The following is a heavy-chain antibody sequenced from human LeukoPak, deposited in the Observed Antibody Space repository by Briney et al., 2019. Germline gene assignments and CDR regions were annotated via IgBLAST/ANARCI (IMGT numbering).Heavy chain of an antibody. CDR3: ARVVWLVDTEVNAFDI. Sequence: SETLSLTCTVSGGSISSYYWSWIRQPAGKGLEWIGRIYTSGSTNYNPSLKSRVTISVDTSKNQFSLKLSSVTAADTAVYYCARVVWLVDTEVNAFDIWGQGTMVTVSS. J-gene: IGHJ3*02. V-gene: IGHV4-4*07. CDR1: GGSISSYY. CDR2: IYTSGST. D-gene: IGHD4-23*01.